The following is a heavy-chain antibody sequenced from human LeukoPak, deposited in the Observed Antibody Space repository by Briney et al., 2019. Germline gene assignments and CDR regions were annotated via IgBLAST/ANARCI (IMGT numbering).Heavy chain of an antibody. CDR1: GYTFSSYG. J-gene: IGHJ6*03. CDR2: ISDYSDNT. CDR3: ARDRRQGSAPGHYYYMDV. D-gene: IGHD3-10*01. V-gene: IGHV1-18*01. Sequence: ASVKVSCKASGYTFSSYGISWVRQAPGQGLEWMAWISDYSDNTNYAQKFQGRVTMTTDTSTSTAYMELRSLRSDDTAIYYCARDRRQGSAPGHYYYMDVWGKGTTVTVSS.